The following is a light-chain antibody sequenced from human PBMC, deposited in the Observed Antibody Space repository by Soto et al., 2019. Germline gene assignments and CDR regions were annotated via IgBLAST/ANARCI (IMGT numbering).Light chain of an antibody. V-gene: IGKV3-20*01. Sequence: EIVLTQSPGTLSLSPGERATLSCWASQSVISNYLAWYQQKPGQAPRLLIYATSSRATGIPDRFSGSGSGTDFTLTISILEPEDFAVYYCQQYGTSRYTFGQGTKLVI. CDR3: QQYGTSRYT. CDR1: QSVISNY. J-gene: IGKJ2*01. CDR2: ATS.